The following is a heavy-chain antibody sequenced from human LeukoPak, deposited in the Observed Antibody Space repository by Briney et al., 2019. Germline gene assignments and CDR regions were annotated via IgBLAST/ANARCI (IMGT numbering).Heavy chain of an antibody. CDR2: LSRDSRSM. CDR1: GFLVSDYY. J-gene: IGHJ3*01. V-gene: IGHV3-11*04. D-gene: IGHD3-22*01. Sequence: GGSLRLSCEASGFLVSDYYMSWIRQAPGKGLEWVSDLSRDSRSMFYADSVKGRFTISRDNSKNTLYLQMNSLRAEDTAVYYCARGDYYDNSGSFNDAFDVWGQGTVATVSS. CDR3: ARGDYYDNSGSFNDAFDV.